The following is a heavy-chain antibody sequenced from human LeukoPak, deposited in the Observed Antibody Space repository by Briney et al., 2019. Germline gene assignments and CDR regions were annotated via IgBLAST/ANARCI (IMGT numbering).Heavy chain of an antibody. J-gene: IGHJ5*02. Sequence: GGSLRLSCAASGFTFDDYTMHWVRQAPGRGLEWVSLISWDGDNTYYADSVKGRFTISRDNSKNSLYLQMNSLRTEDTALYYCAKGTGRSTLNWFDPWGQGTLVTVSS. D-gene: IGHD1-14*01. CDR3: AKGTGRSTLNWFDP. V-gene: IGHV3-43*01. CDR2: ISWDGDNT. CDR1: GFTFDDYT.